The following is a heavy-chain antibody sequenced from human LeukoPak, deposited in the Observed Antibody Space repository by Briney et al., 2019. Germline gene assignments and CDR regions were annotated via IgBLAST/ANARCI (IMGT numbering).Heavy chain of an antibody. Sequence: SETLSLTCTVSGGSISSSNYYWGWIRQPPEKGLEWIGNIYDSGSTYYNPSLKSRVTISVDTSKNQFSLKLSSVTAADTAIYYCARQVSAWHVDYWGQGTLVTVSS. J-gene: IGHJ4*02. CDR1: GGSISSSNYY. CDR3: ARQVSAWHVDY. V-gene: IGHV4-39*01. CDR2: IYDSGST. D-gene: IGHD4-11*01.